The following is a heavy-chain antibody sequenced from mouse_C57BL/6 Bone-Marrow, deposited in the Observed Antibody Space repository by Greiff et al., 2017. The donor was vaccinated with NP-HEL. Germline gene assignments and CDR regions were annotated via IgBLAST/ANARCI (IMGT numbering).Heavy chain of an antibody. CDR3: ARRGFITTVVATFDYFDY. J-gene: IGHJ2*01. V-gene: IGHV1-82*01. D-gene: IGHD1-1*01. CDR1: GYAFSSSW. Sequence: QVQLQQSGPELVKPGASVKISCKASGYAFSSSWMNWVKQRPGKGLEWIGRIYPGDGDTNYNGKFKGKATLTADKSSSTAYMQLSSLTSEDSAVYFCARRGFITTVVATFDYFDYWGQGTTLTVSS. CDR2: IYPGDGDT.